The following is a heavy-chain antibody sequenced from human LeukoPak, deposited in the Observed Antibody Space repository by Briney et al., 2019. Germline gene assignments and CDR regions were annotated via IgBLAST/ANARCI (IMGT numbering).Heavy chain of an antibody. Sequence: GGSLRLSCAASGFTFSSYAMHWVRQAPGKGLEWVAVISYDGSNKYYADSVKGRFTISRDNSKNTLYLQMNSLRAEGTAVYYCARGYFDWAYYFDYWGQGTLVTVSS. D-gene: IGHD3-9*01. J-gene: IGHJ4*02. V-gene: IGHV3-30*14. CDR3: ARGYFDWAYYFDY. CDR2: ISYDGSNK. CDR1: GFTFSSYA.